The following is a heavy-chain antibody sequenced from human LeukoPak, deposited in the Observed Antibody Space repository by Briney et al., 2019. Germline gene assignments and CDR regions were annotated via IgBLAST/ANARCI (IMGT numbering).Heavy chain of an antibody. V-gene: IGHV1-18*01. CDR2: ISAYNGNT. Sequence: ASVKVSCKASGYTFTSYGISWVRQAPGQGLEWMGWISAYNGNTNYAQKLQGRVTMTTDTSTSTAYMELRSLRSDDTAVYYCARDSGPSYYYGSGSYSSGYWGQGTLVTVSS. J-gene: IGHJ4*02. D-gene: IGHD3-10*01. CDR3: ARDSGPSYYYGSGSYSSGY. CDR1: GYTFTSYG.